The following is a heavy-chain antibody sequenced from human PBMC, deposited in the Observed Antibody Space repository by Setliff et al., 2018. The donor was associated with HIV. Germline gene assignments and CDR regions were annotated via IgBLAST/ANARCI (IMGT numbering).Heavy chain of an antibody. CDR3: ARLPYSSSSVY. V-gene: IGHV4-39*01. J-gene: IGHJ4*02. D-gene: IGHD6-6*01. Sequence: SETLSLTCTVSGGSISSSSYYWGWIRQPPGKGLEWIGSIYYSGSTYYNPSLKSRVTISVDTSKNQFSLKLSSVTAADTAVYYCARLPYSSSSVYWGQGTLVTVSS. CDR1: GGSISSSSYY. CDR2: IYYSGST.